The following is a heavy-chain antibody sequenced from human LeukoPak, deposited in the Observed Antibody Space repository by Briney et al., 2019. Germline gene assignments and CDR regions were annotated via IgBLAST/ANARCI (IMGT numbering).Heavy chain of an antibody. CDR1: GFTFSSYS. CDR2: ISGSSSTK. CDR3: AREDWIQLGGDYYYGMDV. V-gene: IGHV3-48*04. J-gene: IGHJ6*02. D-gene: IGHD5-18*01. Sequence: GGSLRLSCAASGFTFSSYSINWVRQAPGKGLEWLSFISGSSSTKFYADSVKGRFTISRDNAKNSLYLQMNSLRAEDTAVYYCAREDWIQLGGDYYYGMDVWGQGTTVTVSS.